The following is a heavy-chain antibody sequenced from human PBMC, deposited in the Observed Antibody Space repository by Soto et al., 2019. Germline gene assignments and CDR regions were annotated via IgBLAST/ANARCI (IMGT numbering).Heavy chain of an antibody. CDR1: GLTFTNYW. D-gene: IGHD2-15*01. CDR3: AREGYQSAFDI. CDR2: IKHDESEI. Sequence: PGGSLRLSCTDSGLTFTNYWMTWVRQAPGKGLEWVAHIKHDESEIYILDSVRGRFMVSRDSAKNSLFLHMNNLRAEDTAVYFCAREGYQSAFDIWGQGTMVTVSS. V-gene: IGHV3-7*01. J-gene: IGHJ3*02.